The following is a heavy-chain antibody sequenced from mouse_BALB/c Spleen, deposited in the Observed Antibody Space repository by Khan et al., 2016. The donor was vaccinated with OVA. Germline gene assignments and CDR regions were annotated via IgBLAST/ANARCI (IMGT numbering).Heavy chain of an antibody. CDR3: ARRGLRWDFYY. Sequence: QVQLKESGAELAKPGASVKMSCKASGYTFINYWILWVKQRPGQGLEWIGYINPSTAYTEYNQNFKDKATLTADKSSRTAYMQLSSLTSEDSAGYYCARRGLRWDFYYWGQGTTLTVSS. CDR2: INPSTAYT. J-gene: IGHJ2*01. V-gene: IGHV1-7*01. CDR1: GYTFINYW. D-gene: IGHD1-1*01.